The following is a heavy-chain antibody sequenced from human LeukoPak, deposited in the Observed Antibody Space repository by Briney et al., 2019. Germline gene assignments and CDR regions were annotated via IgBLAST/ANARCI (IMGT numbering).Heavy chain of an antibody. V-gene: IGHV3-74*01. CDR1: GFTFSSHW. CDR3: AKDVVVGDQGSDY. CDR2: INSDGSSI. Sequence: GGSLRLSCAASGFTFSSHWMHWVRQAPGKGLVWVSRINSDGSSISYADSVKGRFTISRDNAKNTLYLQMNSLRAEDTAVYYCAKDVVVGDQGSDYWGQGTLVTVSS. D-gene: IGHD1-26*01. J-gene: IGHJ4*02.